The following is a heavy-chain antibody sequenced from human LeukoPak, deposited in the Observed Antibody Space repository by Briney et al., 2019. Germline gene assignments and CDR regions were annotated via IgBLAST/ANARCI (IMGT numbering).Heavy chain of an antibody. CDR1: GFTFSSYG. V-gene: IGHV3-33*01. CDR2: IWYDGSNK. CDR3: ARDPSVALWLPEYCFDY. D-gene: IGHD2/OR15-2a*01. J-gene: IGHJ4*02. Sequence: PGGSLRLSCAASGFTFSSYGMHWVRQAPGKGLERVAVIWYDGSNKYYADSVKGRFTISRDNSKNTLYLQMNSLRAEDTAVYYCARDPSVALWLPEYCFDYWGQGTLVTVSS.